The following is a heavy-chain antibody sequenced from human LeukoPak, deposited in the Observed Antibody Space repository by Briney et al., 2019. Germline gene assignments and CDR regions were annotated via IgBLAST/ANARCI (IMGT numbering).Heavy chain of an antibody. V-gene: IGHV4-30-4*07. J-gene: IGHJ4*02. CDR3: ARWGASGWSLPYFDY. CDR2: IYYSGST. Sequence: PSQTLSLTCAVSGGSISSGGYSWSWIRQPPGKGLEWIGYIYYSGSTNYNPSLKSRVTISVDTSKNQFSLKLSSVTAADTAVYYCARWGASGWSLPYFDYWGQGTLVTVSS. CDR1: GGSISSGGYS. D-gene: IGHD6-19*01.